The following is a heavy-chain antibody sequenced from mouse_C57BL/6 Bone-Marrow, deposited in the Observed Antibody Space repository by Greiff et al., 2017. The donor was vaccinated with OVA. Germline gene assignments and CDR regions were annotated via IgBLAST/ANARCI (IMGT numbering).Heavy chain of an antibody. D-gene: IGHD1-1*01. J-gene: IGHJ3*01. Sequence: QVQLKESGAELARPGASVKLSCKASGYTFTSYGISWVKQRTGQGLEWIGEIYPRSGNTYYNEKFKGKATLTADKSSSKAYMELRRLTSEDSADYFCARRGIKTGSSYEAWLAYWGQGTLVTVSA. CDR1: GYTFTSYG. V-gene: IGHV1-81*01. CDR2: IYPRSGNT. CDR3: ARRGIKTGSSYEAWLAY.